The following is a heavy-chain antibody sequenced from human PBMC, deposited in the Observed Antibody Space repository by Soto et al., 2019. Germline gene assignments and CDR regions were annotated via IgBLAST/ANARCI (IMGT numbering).Heavy chain of an antibody. CDR3: AKNFGVVTYYYYGMDV. Sequence: EVQLLESGGGLVQPGGSWNLPLAAPGFPFASNAMGWVPQPPGKGRRWFSAISGSGGSTYYADSVKGRFTISRDNSKNTLYLQMNSLRAEDTAVYYCAKNFGVVTYYYYGMDVWGQGTTVTVSS. D-gene: IGHD3-3*01. V-gene: IGHV3-23*01. CDR2: ISGSGGST. J-gene: IGHJ6*02. CDR1: GFPFASNA.